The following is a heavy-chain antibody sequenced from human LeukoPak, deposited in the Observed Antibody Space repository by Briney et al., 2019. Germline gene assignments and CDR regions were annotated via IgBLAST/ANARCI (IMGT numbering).Heavy chain of an antibody. CDR1: GFSFGDYY. CDR3: VRQIAVSFLFDY. D-gene: IGHD2-15*01. V-gene: IGHV3-11*01. J-gene: IGHJ4*02. CDR2: ISTSGSTT. Sequence: GGSLRLSCSASGFSFGDYYMSWIRQAPGKGLEWLSYISTSGSTTHYADSVKGRFTISRDNAKNSLYLQLNSLRAEDTAVYYCVRQIAVSFLFDYWGQGTLVTFSS.